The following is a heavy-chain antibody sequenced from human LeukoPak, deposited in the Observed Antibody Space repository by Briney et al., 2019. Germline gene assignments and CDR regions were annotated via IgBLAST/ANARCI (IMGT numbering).Heavy chain of an antibody. V-gene: IGHV3-30-3*01. Sequence: GGSLRLSCAASGFTFTSYAMHWVRQAPGKGLEWVAVISYDGSNKFYADSMKGRFTISRDNSKNTLYLQMSSLRAEDTALYYCARDLLLAGTYYYYGMDVWGQGTTVTVSS. CDR3: ARDLLLAGTYYYYGMDV. CDR1: GFTFTSYA. CDR2: ISYDGSNK. J-gene: IGHJ6*02. D-gene: IGHD6-19*01.